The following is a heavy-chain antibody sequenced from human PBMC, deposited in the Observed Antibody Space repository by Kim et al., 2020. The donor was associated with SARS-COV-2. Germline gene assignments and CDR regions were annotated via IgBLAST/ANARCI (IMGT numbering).Heavy chain of an antibody. V-gene: IGHV4-34*01. Sequence: SETLSLTCAVYGGSFSGYYWSWIRQPPGKGLEWIGEINHSGSTNYNPSLKSRVTISVDTSKNQFSLKLSSVTAADTAVYYCARDSSGSSHRPWGQGILVTVSS. CDR1: GGSFSGYY. CDR2: INHSGST. D-gene: IGHD6-19*01. J-gene: IGHJ5*02. CDR3: ARDSSGSSHRP.